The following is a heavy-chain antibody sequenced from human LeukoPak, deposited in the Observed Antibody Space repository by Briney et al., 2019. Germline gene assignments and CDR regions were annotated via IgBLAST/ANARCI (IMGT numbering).Heavy chain of an antibody. CDR2: ISSSGSTI. D-gene: IGHD3-9*01. Sequence: PGGSLRLPCAASGFTFSDYYMSWIRQAPGKGLEWVSYISSSGSTIYYADSVEGRFTISRDNAKNSLYLQMNSLRAEDTAVYYCARDLVRYFDWYNWFDPWGQGTLVTVSS. J-gene: IGHJ5*02. CDR3: ARDLVRYFDWYNWFDP. CDR1: GFTFSDYY. V-gene: IGHV3-11*01.